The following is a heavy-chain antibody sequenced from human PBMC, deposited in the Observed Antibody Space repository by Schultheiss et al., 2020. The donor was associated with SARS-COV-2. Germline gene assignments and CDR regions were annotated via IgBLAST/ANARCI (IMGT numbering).Heavy chain of an antibody. CDR2: IYPPDSDT. D-gene: IGHD6-13*01. J-gene: IGHJ6*02. CDR3: ARHMNPSHSNSWFRGYYYHGVDV. Sequence: GGSLRLSCKGSGYSFTTYWIGWVRQMPGKGLEWMGVIYPPDSDTRYSPSFQGQVTISADKSISTAYLQWSSLKASDSATYYCARHMNPSHSNSWFRGYYYHGVDVWGQGTTVTVSS. CDR1: GYSFTTYW. V-gene: IGHV5-51*01.